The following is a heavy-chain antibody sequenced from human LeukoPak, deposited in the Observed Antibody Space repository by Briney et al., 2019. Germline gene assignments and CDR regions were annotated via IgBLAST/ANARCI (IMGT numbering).Heavy chain of an antibody. V-gene: IGHV3-48*01. D-gene: IGHD4-23*01. Sequence: GGSLRLSCAASGFTFSSFGMTWVRQAPGKGLEWVSYISGHSSTIYYADSVKGRFTISRDNAKNSLYLQMNSLRADDTAVYYCARDWNYGGTIDFWGQGTLVAVSS. J-gene: IGHJ4*02. CDR2: ISGHSSTI. CDR3: ARDWNYGGTIDF. CDR1: GFTFSSFG.